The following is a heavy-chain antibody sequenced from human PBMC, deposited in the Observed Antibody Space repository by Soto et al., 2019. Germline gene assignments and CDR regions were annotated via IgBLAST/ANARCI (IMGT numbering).Heavy chain of an antibody. CDR1: GFTFSSYW. CDR2: INSDGSTT. CDR3: ARVAVTQYHFDY. Sequence: EVQLVESGGGLVQPGGSLRRSCAASGFTFSSYWMHWVRQTPGKGLVWVSRINSDGSTTSYADSVKGRFTISRDNAKNTLFLQMNSLRAEDTAVYYCARVAVTQYHFDYWGQGTLVTVSS. V-gene: IGHV3-74*01. D-gene: IGHD2-21*02. J-gene: IGHJ4*02.